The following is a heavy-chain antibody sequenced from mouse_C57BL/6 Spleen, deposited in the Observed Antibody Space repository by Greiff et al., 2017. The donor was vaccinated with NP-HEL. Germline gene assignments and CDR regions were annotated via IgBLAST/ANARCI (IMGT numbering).Heavy chain of an antibody. CDR2: INPGSGGT. Sequence: QVQLQQSGAELVRPGTSVKVSCKASGYAFTNYLIEWVKQRPGQGLEWIGVINPGSGGTNYNEKFKGKATLTADKSSSTAYMQLSSLTSEDSAVYFCARGDDYAHFAYWGQGTLVTVSA. J-gene: IGHJ3*01. D-gene: IGHD2-4*01. V-gene: IGHV1-54*01. CDR3: ARGDDYAHFAY. CDR1: GYAFTNYL.